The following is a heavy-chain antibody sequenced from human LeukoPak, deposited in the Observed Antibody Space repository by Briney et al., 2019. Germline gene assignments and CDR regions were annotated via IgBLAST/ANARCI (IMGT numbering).Heavy chain of an antibody. D-gene: IGHD5-18*01. J-gene: IGHJ4*02. CDR3: ARSGRLWSKTSFDY. CDR1: GFTFSSYA. CDR2: ISGRGSST. Sequence: GGSLRLSCAASGFTFSSYAMSWVRQAPGKGLEWVSTISGRGSSTYYADSVKGRFTISRDNAKNSLYLQMNSLRAEDTAVYYCARSGRLWSKTSFDYWGQGTLVTVSS. V-gene: IGHV3-23*01.